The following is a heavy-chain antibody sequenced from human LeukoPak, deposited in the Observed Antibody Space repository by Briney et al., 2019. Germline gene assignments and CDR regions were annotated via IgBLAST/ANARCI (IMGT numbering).Heavy chain of an antibody. CDR1: GYTFTSYA. CDR2: INAGNGNT. CDR3: ARGPAYSSSWSSEDY. D-gene: IGHD6-13*01. V-gene: IGHV1-3*01. Sequence: ASVKVSCKASGYTFTSYAMHWVRQAPGQRLEWMGWINAGNGNTKYSQKFQGRVTITRDTSASTAYMELSSLRSEDTAVYYCARGPAYSSSWSSEDYWGQGTLVTVSS. J-gene: IGHJ4*02.